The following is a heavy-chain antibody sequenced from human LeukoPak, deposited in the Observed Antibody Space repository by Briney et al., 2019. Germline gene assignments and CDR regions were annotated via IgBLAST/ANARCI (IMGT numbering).Heavy chain of an antibody. CDR1: GGSIFSYY. CDR2: IYYSGST. V-gene: IGHV4-59*12. Sequence: SETLSLTCTVSGGSIFSYYWSWIRQPPGKGLEWMGYIYYSGSTNYNPSLQSRVTMSLDESKNQLSLDLASVTAADTAVYYCSRESGAFSPFGYWGQGTLVTVHS. D-gene: IGHD1-26*01. J-gene: IGHJ4*02. CDR3: SRESGAFSPFGY.